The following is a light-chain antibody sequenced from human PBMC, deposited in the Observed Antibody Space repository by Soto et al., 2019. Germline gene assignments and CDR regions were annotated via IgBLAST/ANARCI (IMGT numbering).Light chain of an antibody. J-gene: IGLJ1*01. V-gene: IGLV2-8*01. CDR2: EVS. CDR1: SSDIGGSNY. CDR3: SSYAGSNNYV. Sequence: QSALTQPPSASGSPGQSVTLSCIGTSSDIGGSNYVSWYQHHPGKAPKLMIFEVSKRPSGVPDRFSGSKSGNTASLTVSGLQAEDEADYYCSSYAGSNNYVFGTGTKLTVL.